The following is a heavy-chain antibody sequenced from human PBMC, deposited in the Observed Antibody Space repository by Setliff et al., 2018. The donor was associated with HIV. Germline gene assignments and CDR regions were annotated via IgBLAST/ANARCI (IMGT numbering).Heavy chain of an antibody. CDR2: IYYSGSF. CDR1: GGAISGSGYY. J-gene: IGHJ6*02. CDR3: ARSKISWSNHETYGFGV. D-gene: IGHD1-26*01. V-gene: IGHV4-31*03. Sequence: PSETLSLTCSVSGGAISGSGYYWSWIRQPPGKALEWIGYIYYSGSFYYNPSLKSRLTISVDTSKNQFSVKLNSVTAADTAVYYCARSKISWSNHETYGFGVWGQGTTVTVSS.